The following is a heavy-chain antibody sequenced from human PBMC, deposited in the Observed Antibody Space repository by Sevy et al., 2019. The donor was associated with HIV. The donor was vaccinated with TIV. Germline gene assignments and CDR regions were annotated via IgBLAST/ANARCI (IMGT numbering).Heavy chain of an antibody. Sequence: GGSLRLSCVGSGFTFREYSMNWVRLAPGKGLEWVSYFSGSSTTIQHADSVKGRFSISRDNADNSVFLQMNRLRVEDTAVYYSARSLAAAENWFDPWGQGTLVTVSS. CDR3: ARSLAAAENWFDP. CDR2: FSGSSTTI. CDR1: GFTFREYS. J-gene: IGHJ5*02. D-gene: IGHD6-13*01. V-gene: IGHV3-48*01.